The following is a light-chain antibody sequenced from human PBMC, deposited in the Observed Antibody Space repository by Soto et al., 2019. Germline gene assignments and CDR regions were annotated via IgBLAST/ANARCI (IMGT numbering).Light chain of an antibody. Sequence: DIRMTQSPSSLSAFVGDRVTVTCRANESINVNLNWYQWKPGKAPKLLIFDASSLQRGVPSRFSGSGSGTDFTLTITSLQPEDFATYYCQQSYSVLWTFGQGTKVE. CDR1: ESINVN. V-gene: IGKV1-39*01. J-gene: IGKJ1*01. CDR3: QQSYSVLWT. CDR2: DAS.